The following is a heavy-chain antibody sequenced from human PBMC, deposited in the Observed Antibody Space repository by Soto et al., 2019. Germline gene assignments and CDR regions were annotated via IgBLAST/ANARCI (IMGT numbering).Heavy chain of an antibody. D-gene: IGHD5-18*01. J-gene: IGHJ5*02. V-gene: IGHV4-4*02. CDR3: ARALGYSYGRKNWFDP. Sequence: SETLSLTCAVSGGSISSSNWWSWVRQPPGRGLEWIGEIYHSGSTNYNPSLKSRVTISVDKSKNQFSLKLSSVTAADTAVYYCARALGYSYGRKNWFDPWGQGTLVTVS. CDR2: IYHSGST. CDR1: GGSISSSNW.